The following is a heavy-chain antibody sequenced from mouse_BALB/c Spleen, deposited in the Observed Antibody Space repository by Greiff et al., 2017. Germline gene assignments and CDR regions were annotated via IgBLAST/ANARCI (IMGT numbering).Heavy chain of an antibody. Sequence: EVKLVESGGGLVKPGGSLKLSCAASGFTFSSYAMSWVRQSPEKRLEWVAEISSGGSYTYYPDTVTGRFTISRDNAKNTLYLEMSSLRSEDTAMYYCARGATVVARYFDVWGAGTTVTVSS. CDR2: ISSGGSYT. J-gene: IGHJ1*01. V-gene: IGHV5-9-4*01. CDR1: GFTFSSYA. D-gene: IGHD1-1*01. CDR3: ARGATVVARYFDV.